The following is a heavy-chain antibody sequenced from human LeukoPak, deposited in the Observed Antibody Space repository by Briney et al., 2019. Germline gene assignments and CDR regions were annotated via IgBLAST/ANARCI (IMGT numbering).Heavy chain of an antibody. CDR2: ISYDGSNK. D-gene: IGHD3-10*01. J-gene: IGHJ4*02. CDR3: ARDRPTVVRGVLVY. Sequence: PGRSLRLSCAASGFTFSNYAMHWVRQALGKGLEWVAVISYDGSNKYYADSVKGRFTISRDNSKNTLYLQMNSLRAEDTAVYYCARDRPTVVRGVLVYWGQGTLVTVSS. CDR1: GFTFSNYA. V-gene: IGHV3-30-3*01.